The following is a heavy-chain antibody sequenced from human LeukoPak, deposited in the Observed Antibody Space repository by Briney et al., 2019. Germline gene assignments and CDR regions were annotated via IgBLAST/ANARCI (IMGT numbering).Heavy chain of an antibody. J-gene: IGHJ6*02. V-gene: IGHV3-21*01. D-gene: IGHD6-19*01. CDR2: ISSSSSYI. CDR1: GFTFSSYS. Sequence: GGPLRLSCAASGFTFSSYSMNWVRQAPGKGLEWVSSISSSSSYIYYADSVKGRFTISRDNAKNSLYLQMNSLRAEDTAVYYCARDVPSSGWYPDYYGMDVWGQGTTVTVSS. CDR3: ARDVPSSGWYPDYYGMDV.